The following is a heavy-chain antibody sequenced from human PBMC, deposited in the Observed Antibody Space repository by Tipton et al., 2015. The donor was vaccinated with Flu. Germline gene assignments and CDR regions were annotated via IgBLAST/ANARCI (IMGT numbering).Heavy chain of an antibody. V-gene: IGHV4-31*03. D-gene: IGHD2-15*01. CDR3: AGELVVVATIDY. J-gene: IGHJ4*02. Sequence: TLSLTCTVSGGSISSGGYYWSWIRQHPGKGLEWIGYIYYSGSTYYNPSLKSRVTISVDTSTTQFSLKLSSVTAADTAVYYCAGELVVVATIDYWGQGTLVTVSS. CDR2: IYYSGST. CDR1: GGSISSGGYY.